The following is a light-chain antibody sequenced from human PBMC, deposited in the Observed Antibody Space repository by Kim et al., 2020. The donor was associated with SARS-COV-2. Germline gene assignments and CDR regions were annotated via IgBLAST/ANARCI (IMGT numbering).Light chain of an antibody. Sequence: SPRGKAPPSCRASRSVGSYLAAYQQKPGHAPTLPIYDAPNTATGIPPTFSGGGSGTHFTLTTSSLEPDDFAVYYCQQRSNRPPGTFGQGTKVDIK. CDR3: QQRSNRPPGT. V-gene: IGKV3-11*01. CDR2: DAP. CDR1: RSVGSY. J-gene: IGKJ1*01.